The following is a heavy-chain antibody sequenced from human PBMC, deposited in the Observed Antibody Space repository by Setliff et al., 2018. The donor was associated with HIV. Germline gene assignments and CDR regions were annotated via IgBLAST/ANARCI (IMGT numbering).Heavy chain of an antibody. J-gene: IGHJ4*02. CDR2: IVPVFGRT. CDR1: GGTLNSET. Sequence: VASVKVSCKASGGTLNSETLSWVRQAPGKGLEWMGGIVPVFGRTNYAQKFQGRVTITADESTSTVYMELSGLRSDDTAVYYCATLIHIPQPLDYWGQGTLVTVSS. V-gene: IGHV1-69*13. CDR3: ATLIHIPQPLDY.